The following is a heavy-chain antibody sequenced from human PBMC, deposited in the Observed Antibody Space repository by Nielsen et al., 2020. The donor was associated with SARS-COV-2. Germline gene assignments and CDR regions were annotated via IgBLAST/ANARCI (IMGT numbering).Heavy chain of an antibody. V-gene: IGHV4-59*13. CDR2: IYYSGST. CDR1: GGSISSYY. CDR3: ARGGLRSGFRAFDI. J-gene: IGHJ3*02. Sequence: SETLSLTCTVSGGSISSYYWSWIRQPPGKGLEWIGCIYYSGSTNYNPSLKSRVTISVDTSKNQFSLKLSSVTAADTAVYYCARGGLRSGFRAFDIWGQGTMVTVSS. D-gene: IGHD3-3*01.